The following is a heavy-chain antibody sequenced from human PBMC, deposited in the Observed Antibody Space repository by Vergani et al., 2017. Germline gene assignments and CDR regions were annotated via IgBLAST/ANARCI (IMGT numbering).Heavy chain of an antibody. V-gene: IGHV3-48*03. D-gene: IGHD3-3*01. CDR3: ARGEDDFWSGKIDY. J-gene: IGHJ4*02. CDR2: ISSSGSTI. CDR1: GFTFSSYE. Sequence: EVQLVESGGGLVQPGGSLRLSCAASGFTFSSYEMNWVRQAPGKGLEWVSYISSSGSTIYYADSVKGRFTISRDNAKNSLYLQTNSLRAEDTAVYYCARGEDDFWSGKIDYWGQGTLVTVSS.